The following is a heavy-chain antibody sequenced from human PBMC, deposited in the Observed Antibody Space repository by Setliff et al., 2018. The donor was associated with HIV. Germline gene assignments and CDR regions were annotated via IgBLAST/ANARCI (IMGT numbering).Heavy chain of an antibody. CDR1: GGTFSNYA. CDR2: IIPIFGTA. CDR3: ATGLDRSTINAGFDI. Sequence: SVKVSCKASGGTFSNYAINWVRQAPGQGLEWMGGIIPIFGTANHAQKLQGRVTITADEYTSTAYLELSSLTSEDTAVYYCATGLDRSTINAGFDIWGQGTMVTVSS. J-gene: IGHJ3*02. V-gene: IGHV1-69*13. D-gene: IGHD1-26*01.